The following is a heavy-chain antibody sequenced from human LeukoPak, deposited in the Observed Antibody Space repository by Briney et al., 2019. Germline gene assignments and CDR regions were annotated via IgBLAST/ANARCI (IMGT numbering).Heavy chain of an antibody. J-gene: IGHJ4*02. CDR1: GFTFSSYS. Sequence: GGSLRLSCAASGFTFSSYSMNWVRQAPGKGLEWVSSISSSSTYIYYADSLKGRFTISRDNSKNTLYLQMSSLRAEDTAVYYCAKLAHNYDTKVDYWGQGTLVTVSS. V-gene: IGHV3-21*04. CDR2: ISSSSTYI. CDR3: AKLAHNYDTKVDY. D-gene: IGHD3-22*01.